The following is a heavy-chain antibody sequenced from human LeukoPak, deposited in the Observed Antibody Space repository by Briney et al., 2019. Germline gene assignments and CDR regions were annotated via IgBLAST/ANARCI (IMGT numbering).Heavy chain of an antibody. Sequence: SETLSLTCTVSGGSISSGSYYWSWIRQPAGKGLEWIGRIYTSGSTNYNPSLKRRLTISVDPSKNPFSLKLSSVTAADTAVYYCARGKRSKQWLLAYFDYWAREPWSPSPQ. V-gene: IGHV4-61*02. J-gene: IGHJ4*02. D-gene: IGHD6-19*01. CDR2: IYTSGST. CDR1: GGSISSGSYY. CDR3: ARGKRSKQWLLAYFDY.